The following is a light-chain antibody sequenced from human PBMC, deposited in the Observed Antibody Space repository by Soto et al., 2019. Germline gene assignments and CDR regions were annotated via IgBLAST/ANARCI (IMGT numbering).Light chain of an antibody. CDR3: QQYNDWTLT. CDR1: QSVSSN. V-gene: IGKV3-15*01. CDR2: GAF. J-gene: IGKJ1*01. Sequence: EIVMTQSPVTLSVSPGERVTLSCRASQSVSSNLAWYQQKPGQAPSLLIYGAFTRATGIPARFSGTGSGTEFNLTISRLQSEDFALYDCQQYNDWTLTFGQGTKVDIK.